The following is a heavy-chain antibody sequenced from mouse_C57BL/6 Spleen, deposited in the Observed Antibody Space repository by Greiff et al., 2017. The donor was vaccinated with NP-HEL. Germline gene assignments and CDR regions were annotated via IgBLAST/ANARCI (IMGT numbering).Heavy chain of an antibody. J-gene: IGHJ3*01. CDR2: IDPSDSYT. CDR3: ARDDYIPWFAY. D-gene: IGHD2-4*01. V-gene: IGHV1-59*01. Sequence: QVHLQQPGAELVRPGTSVKLSCKASGYTFTSYWMHWVKQRPGQGLEWIGVIDPSDSYTNYNQKFKGKATLTVDTSSSTAYMQLSSLTSEDSAVYYCARDDYIPWFAYWGQGTLVTVSA. CDR1: GYTFTSYW.